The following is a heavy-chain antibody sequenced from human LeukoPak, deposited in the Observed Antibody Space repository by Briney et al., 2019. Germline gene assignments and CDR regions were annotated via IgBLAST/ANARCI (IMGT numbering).Heavy chain of an antibody. CDR1: GFTFSSYG. Sequence: PGGSLTLSCAASGFTFSSYGMSWVRQAPGKGLEWVANIRQDGSEKYYVDSVKGRFTISRDNAKNSLYLQMNSLRAEDTAVYYCARDDGGLYYYYYYMDVWGKGTTVTVSS. J-gene: IGHJ6*03. D-gene: IGHD3-10*01. CDR3: ARDDGGLYYYYYYMDV. CDR2: IRQDGSEK. V-gene: IGHV3-7*01.